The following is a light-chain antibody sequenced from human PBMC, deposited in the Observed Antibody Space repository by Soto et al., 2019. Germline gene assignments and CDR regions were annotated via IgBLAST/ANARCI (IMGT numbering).Light chain of an antibody. CDR3: QQGNSYPRT. Sequence: EIVLTQSPGTLSLSPGERATLSCRASQSVSNNYLAWYQQKPGQAPRLLIYGASNRATGIPDRFSGSGSGTDFTLTISRLEPEDFATYYCQQGNSYPRTFGPGTKVDIK. V-gene: IGKV3-20*01. CDR2: GAS. J-gene: IGKJ3*01. CDR1: QSVSNNY.